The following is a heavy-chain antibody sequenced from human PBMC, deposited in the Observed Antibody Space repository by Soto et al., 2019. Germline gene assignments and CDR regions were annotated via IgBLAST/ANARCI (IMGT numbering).Heavy chain of an antibody. D-gene: IGHD3-10*01. CDR1: GGSISSYY. Sequence: SETLSLTCTVSGGSISSYYWSWIRQPPGKGLEWIGYIYYSGSTNYNPSLKSRVTISVDTSKNQFSLKLSSVTAADTAVYYCARGDGSGKDYYYGMDVWGQGTTVTVS. CDR3: ARGDGSGKDYYYGMDV. V-gene: IGHV4-59*01. J-gene: IGHJ6*02. CDR2: IYYSGST.